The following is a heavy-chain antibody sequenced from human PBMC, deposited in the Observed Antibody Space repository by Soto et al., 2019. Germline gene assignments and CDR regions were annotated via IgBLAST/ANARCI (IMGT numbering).Heavy chain of an antibody. D-gene: IGHD2-15*01. J-gene: IGHJ5*02. V-gene: IGHV4-39*01. CDR2: LYYSGNT. Sequence: QLQLQESGPGLVKPSETLSLTCTVSVGSISSFNYFWGWIRQPPGKGLEWIGSLYYSGNTYYNPALQSRVTIAGDTSKKQCTRTLRSGTAADTAVYYCARGGGSTFNWFDPWGQGTLVTVSP. CDR1: VGSISSFNYF. CDR3: ARGGGSTFNWFDP.